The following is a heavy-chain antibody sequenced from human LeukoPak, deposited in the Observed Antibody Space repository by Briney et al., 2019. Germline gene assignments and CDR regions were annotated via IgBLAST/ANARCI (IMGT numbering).Heavy chain of an antibody. CDR3: ARALDGYNSDI. CDR2: IWPGDSET. Sequence: KVSCKASGYTFTSYGISWVRQMPGKGLEWMGFIWPGDSETTYNPPFQGQVTVSADTSISTAYLQWSSLKASDTAMYYCARALDGYNSDIWGQGTMVTVSS. J-gene: IGHJ3*02. D-gene: IGHD5-24*01. CDR1: GYTFTSYG. V-gene: IGHV5-51*01.